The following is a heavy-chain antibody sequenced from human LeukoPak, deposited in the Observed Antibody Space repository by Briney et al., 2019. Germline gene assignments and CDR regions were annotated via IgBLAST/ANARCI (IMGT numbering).Heavy chain of an antibody. CDR3: AKRATPFDRAVAGTDYFDY. CDR2: ISYDGSNK. J-gene: IGHJ4*02. V-gene: IGHV3-30-3*02. D-gene: IGHD6-19*01. Sequence: GGSLRLSCAASGFTFSSYAMHWVRQAPGKGLEWVAVISYDGSNKYYADSVKGRFTISRDNSKNTLYLQMNSLRAEDTAVYYCAKRATPFDRAVAGTDYFDYWGQGTLVTVSS. CDR1: GFTFSSYA.